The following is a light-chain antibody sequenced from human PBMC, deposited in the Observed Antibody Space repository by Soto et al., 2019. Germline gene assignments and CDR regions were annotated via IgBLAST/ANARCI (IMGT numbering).Light chain of an antibody. CDR1: QGISNY. Sequence: DIPMTQSPSSLSASVGDRVTITCRASQGISNYLAWYQQKPGKVPKLLIYAASTLQSGVPSRFSGSGSGTDFTLTISGLPPEDVASYYCQNYNSAPRTFGPGTKVDIK. V-gene: IGKV1-27*01. CDR2: AAS. J-gene: IGKJ3*01. CDR3: QNYNSAPRT.